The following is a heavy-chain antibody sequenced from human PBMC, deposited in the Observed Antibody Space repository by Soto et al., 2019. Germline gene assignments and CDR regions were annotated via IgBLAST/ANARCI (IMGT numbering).Heavy chain of an antibody. Sequence: PGGSLRLSCAASGFTVSSNYMNWVRQAPGKGLEWVSVIYSGGSTYYADSVKGRFTISRDNSKNTLYLQMNSLRAEDTAVYYCARLGYSSGWDYWGKGTLVTVSS. D-gene: IGHD6-19*01. J-gene: IGHJ4*02. CDR3: ARLGYSSGWDY. V-gene: IGHV3-66*04. CDR1: GFTVSSNY. CDR2: IYSGGST.